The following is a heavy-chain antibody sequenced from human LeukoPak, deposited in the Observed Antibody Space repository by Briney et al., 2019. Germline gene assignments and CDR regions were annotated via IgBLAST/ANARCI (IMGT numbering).Heavy chain of an antibody. Sequence: SQALSLTCAISGDSVSSNSAAWNWIRQSPSRGLEWLGRTYFRSKWYYDYAVSVKRRITINPDTSENQFSLQLNSVTPEDTAVYFCARQGPVWPFDYWGQGTLVTVSS. CDR3: ARQGPVWPFDY. CDR2: TYFRSKWYY. CDR1: GDSVSSNSAA. D-gene: IGHD2-8*01. V-gene: IGHV6-1*01. J-gene: IGHJ4*02.